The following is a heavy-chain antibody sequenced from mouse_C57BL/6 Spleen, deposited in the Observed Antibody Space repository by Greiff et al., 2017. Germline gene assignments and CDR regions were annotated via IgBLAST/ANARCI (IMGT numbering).Heavy chain of an antibody. Sequence: EVHLVESGGDLVKPGGSLKLSCAASGFTFSSYGMSWVRQTPDKRLEWVATISSGGSYTYYPDSVKGRFTISRDNAKNTLYLQMSSLKSEDTAMYYCARPGNYEDYFDYWGQGTTLTVSS. CDR1: GFTFSSYG. J-gene: IGHJ2*01. V-gene: IGHV5-6*01. CDR2: ISSGGSYT. D-gene: IGHD2-1*01. CDR3: ARPGNYEDYFDY.